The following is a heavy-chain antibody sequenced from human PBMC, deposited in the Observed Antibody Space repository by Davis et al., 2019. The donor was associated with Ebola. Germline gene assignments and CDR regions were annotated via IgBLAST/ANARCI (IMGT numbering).Heavy chain of an antibody. D-gene: IGHD2/OR15-2a*01. Sequence: GGSLRLSCETSGFIFRNYVMSWVRQAPGKGLEWVSTFGTGGDTYYADSVKGRFAISRDNSRGTLYLQMNSLRVEDSAIYYCVKDSSNIWFDIWCQGTLVTVSS. J-gene: IGHJ3*02. CDR1: GFIFRNYV. V-gene: IGHV3-23*01. CDR3: VKDSSNIWFDI. CDR2: FGTGGDT.